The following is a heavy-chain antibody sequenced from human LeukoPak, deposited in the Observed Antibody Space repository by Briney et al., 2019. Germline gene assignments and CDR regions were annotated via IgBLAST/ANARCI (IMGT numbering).Heavy chain of an antibody. CDR3: ARRIVYGMDV. CDR2: IKQDGSEK. Sequence: GGSLRLSCAGSGFSFSSNTMSWVRQAPGRGLEWVANIKQDGSEKYYVGSVKGRFTISRDNAKNSLYLQMNSLRAEDTAVYYCARRIVYGMDVWGQGTTVTVSS. V-gene: IGHV3-7*01. CDR1: GFSFSSNT. J-gene: IGHJ6*02. D-gene: IGHD2-21*01.